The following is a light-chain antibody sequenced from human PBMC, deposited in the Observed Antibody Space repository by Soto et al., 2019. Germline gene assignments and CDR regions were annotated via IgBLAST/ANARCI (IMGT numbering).Light chain of an antibody. J-gene: IGKJ4*01. CDR1: QNVSSN. CDR3: QQFSSYPLT. V-gene: IGKV3-20*01. Sequence: TVLTQSPGTLSLSPGERATLSCRASQNVSSNLAWYQQKPGQAPRLLIYDASSRATGIPDRFSGGGSGTDFTLTISRLEPEDFAVYYCQQFSSYPLTFGGGTKVDIK. CDR2: DAS.